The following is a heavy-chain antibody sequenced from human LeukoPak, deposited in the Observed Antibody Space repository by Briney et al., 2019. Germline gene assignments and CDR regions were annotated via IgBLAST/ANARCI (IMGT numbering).Heavy chain of an antibody. Sequence: SVKVSCKASGGTLSSYAISWVRQAPGQGLEWMGGIIPIFGTANYAQKFQGRVTITADESTSTAYMELSSLRSEDTAVYYCARDYWINYGLDYWGQGTLVTVSS. J-gene: IGHJ4*02. CDR2: IIPIFGTA. V-gene: IGHV1-69*01. CDR1: GGTLSSYA. CDR3: ARDYWINYGLDY. D-gene: IGHD4-17*01.